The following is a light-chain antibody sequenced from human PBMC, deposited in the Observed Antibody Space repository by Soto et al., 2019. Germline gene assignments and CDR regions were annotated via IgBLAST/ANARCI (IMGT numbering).Light chain of an antibody. CDR1: QTIDAW. J-gene: IGKJ1*01. CDR2: KAS. CDR3: QHYSFYSIT. Sequence: DIQMTQSPSTLSASIGDGVTITCRASQTIDAWLAWYQQKPGKAPKLLIYKASSLQTGVPSRFSGSGSGTEFTLIISSLQPDDFATYYCQHYSFYSITFGQGTKVEVK. V-gene: IGKV1-5*03.